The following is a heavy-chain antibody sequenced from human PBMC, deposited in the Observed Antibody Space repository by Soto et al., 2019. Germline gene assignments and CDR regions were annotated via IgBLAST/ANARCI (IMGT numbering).Heavy chain of an antibody. Sequence: QVQLQESGPGLVKPSQTLSLTCTVSGGSINSGGYCWSWIRQHPGRGLDWIGCISYGVSTTYHPSLKSRVTISVDTPNNLSSPELTSVTAADTAVDYCSRGILFWGQGALITVSS. V-gene: IGHV4-31*03. J-gene: IGHJ4*02. CDR3: SRGILF. D-gene: IGHD5-18*01. CDR2: ISYGVST. CDR1: GGSINSGGYC.